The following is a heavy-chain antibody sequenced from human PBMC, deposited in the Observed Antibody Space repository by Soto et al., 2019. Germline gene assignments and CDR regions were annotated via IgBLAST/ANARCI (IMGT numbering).Heavy chain of an antibody. CDR2: IYYSGST. J-gene: IGHJ6*02. Sequence: PSETLSLTCAVAGGSISSGGYSWGWIRQPPGKGLEWIGYIYYSGSTNYNPSLKSRVTISVDTSKNQFSLKLSSVTAADTAVYYCARVSGIYYYGMDVWGQGTTVTVSS. V-gene: IGHV4-30-2*01. CDR3: ARVSGIYYYGMDV. CDR1: GGSISSGGYS. D-gene: IGHD3-10*01.